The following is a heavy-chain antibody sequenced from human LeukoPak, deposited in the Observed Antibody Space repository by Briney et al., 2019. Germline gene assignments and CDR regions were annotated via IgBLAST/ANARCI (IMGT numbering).Heavy chain of an antibody. Sequence: SETLSLTCTVSGGSISGYYWSWIRQPAGKGLEWIGRMSTSGNSNYVPSLVSRVTMSVDTSKNQFSLNLSSVTAADTAVYYCARESGSMRWFDPWGQGTLVTVSS. CDR1: GGSISGYY. CDR2: MSTSGNS. CDR3: ARESGSMRWFDP. D-gene: IGHD6-25*01. J-gene: IGHJ5*02. V-gene: IGHV4-4*07.